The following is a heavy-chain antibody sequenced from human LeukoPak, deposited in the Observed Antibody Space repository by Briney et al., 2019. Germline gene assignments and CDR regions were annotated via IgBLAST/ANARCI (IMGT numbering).Heavy chain of an antibody. Sequence: GGSLRLSCAASGFTFSSYRMSWVRQAPGKGLEWVANIKQDGSEKYYVDSVKGRFTISRDNAKNSLYLQMNSLRAEDTAVYYCARDGVYYGMDVWGQGTTVTVSS. D-gene: IGHD3-16*01. CDR2: IKQDGSEK. J-gene: IGHJ6*02. CDR3: ARDGVYYGMDV. V-gene: IGHV3-7*01. CDR1: GFTFSSYR.